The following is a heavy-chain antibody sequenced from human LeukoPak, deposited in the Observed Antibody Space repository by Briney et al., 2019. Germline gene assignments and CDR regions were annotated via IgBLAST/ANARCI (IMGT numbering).Heavy chain of an antibody. CDR2: ISAPGSNT. V-gene: IGHV3-23*01. CDR3: ANDLGFFDY. CDR1: GFTFSSYG. J-gene: IGHJ4*02. Sequence: GGSLRLSCAASGFTFSSYGMSWVRQAPGKGLEWVSSISAPGSNTYYADAVKGRFTISRDNSKNTVYLQINSLRAEDTAVYYCANDLGFFDYWGQGTLVTVSS.